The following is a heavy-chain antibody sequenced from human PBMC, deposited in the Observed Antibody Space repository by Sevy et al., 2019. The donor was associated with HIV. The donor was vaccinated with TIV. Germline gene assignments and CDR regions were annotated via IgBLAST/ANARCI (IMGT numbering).Heavy chain of an antibody. Sequence: SETLSLTCTVSGASISSYYWSWIRQPPGKGLEWVGYIYYNGRTNYNPSLKSRVTISVDTSKNQFSLKLISVTAADTAVYYCARGRFGELDYWGQGTLVTVSS. D-gene: IGHD3-10*01. CDR2: IYYNGRT. J-gene: IGHJ4*02. V-gene: IGHV4-59*01. CDR1: GASISSYY. CDR3: ARGRFGELDY.